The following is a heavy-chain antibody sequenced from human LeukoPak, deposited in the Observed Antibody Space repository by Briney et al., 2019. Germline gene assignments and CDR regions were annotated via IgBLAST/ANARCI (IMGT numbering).Heavy chain of an antibody. CDR1: GDSLSSGGYS. J-gene: IGHJ5*02. CDR3: ARDAVDDEYSSSNWFDP. CDR2: IYYSGST. D-gene: IGHD6-6*01. V-gene: IGHV4-31*11. Sequence: SQTLSLTCAVSGDSLSSGGYSWSGIRQHPGKGLEWIGYIYYSGSTYYNPSLKSRVTISLDTSKNQFSLKLSSVTAADTAVYYCARDAVDDEYSSSNWFDPWGQGTLVTVSS.